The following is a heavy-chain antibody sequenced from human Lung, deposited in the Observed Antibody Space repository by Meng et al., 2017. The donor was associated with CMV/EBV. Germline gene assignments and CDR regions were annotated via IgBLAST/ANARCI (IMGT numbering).Heavy chain of an antibody. CDR1: GYTFSTYT. CDR2: ISPYNGDT. V-gene: IGHV1-18*01. D-gene: IGHD6-6*01. J-gene: IGHJ6*02. Sequence: ASVXVSXKASGYTFSTYTIIWVRQAPGQGLEWMGWISPYNGDTNYAPKFQGRVSMTTDTSTSTAYLELRSLRSEDTAVYYCAWSSIAEYYYQYGMDVWGQGTXVNGAS. CDR3: AWSSIAEYYYQYGMDV.